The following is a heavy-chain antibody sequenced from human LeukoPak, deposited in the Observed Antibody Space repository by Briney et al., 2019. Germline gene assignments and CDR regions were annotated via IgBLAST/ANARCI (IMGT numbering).Heavy chain of an antibody. CDR1: GFTFTGYY. CDR2: INPSSGGT. V-gene: IGHV1-2*02. J-gene: IGHJ4*02. CDR3: ARGHLELRPVNY. Sequence: ASVKVSCKTSGFTFTGYYIHWVRQAPGQRPEWMGWINPSSGGTDYAQKFQGRVTMTRDTSISTAYMELSRLRSDDTAVYYCARGHLELRPVNYWGQGTLVTVSS. D-gene: IGHD1-7*01.